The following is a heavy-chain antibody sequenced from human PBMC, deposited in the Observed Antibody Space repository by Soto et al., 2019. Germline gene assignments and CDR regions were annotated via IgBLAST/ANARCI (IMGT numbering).Heavy chain of an antibody. CDR2: ISGSGGST. CDR3: AKDPWSSWYSRSIDDY. J-gene: IGHJ4*02. V-gene: IGHV3-23*01. Sequence: PGGSLRLSCAASGFTFSSYAMSWVRQAPGKGLEWVSAISGSGGSTYYADSVKGRFTISRDNSKNTLYLQMNSLRAEDTAVYYCAKDPWSSWYSRSIDDYWGQGTLVTVSS. D-gene: IGHD6-13*01. CDR1: GFTFSSYA.